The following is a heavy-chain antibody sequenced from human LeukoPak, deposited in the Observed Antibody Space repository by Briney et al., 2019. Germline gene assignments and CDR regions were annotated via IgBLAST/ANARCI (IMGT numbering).Heavy chain of an antibody. V-gene: IGHV4-34*01. Sequence: SETLSLTCAVYGGSFSGYYGSWIRQPPGKGLEWIGEINHSGSTNYNPSLKSRVTISVDTSKNQFSLKLSSVTAADTAVYYCARSPRDVRYCSSTSCFNWFDPWGQGTLVTVSS. J-gene: IGHJ5*02. D-gene: IGHD2-2*01. CDR1: GGSFSGYY. CDR2: INHSGST. CDR3: ARSPRDVRYCSSTSCFNWFDP.